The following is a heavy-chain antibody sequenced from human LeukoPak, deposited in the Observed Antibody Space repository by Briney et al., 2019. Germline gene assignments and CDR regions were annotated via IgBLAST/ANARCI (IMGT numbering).Heavy chain of an antibody. CDR3: TRGGNQYDQPFDY. CDR1: GFTFGDYA. D-gene: IGHD1-14*01. J-gene: IGHJ4*02. Sequence: GGSLRLSCTASGFTFGDYAMSWVRQAPGKGLEWVGFIRSKAYGGTTEYAASVKGRFTISRDDSKSIAYLQMNSLKTEDTAVYYCTRGGNQYDQPFDYWGQGTLVTVSS. CDR2: IRSKAYGGTT. V-gene: IGHV3-49*04.